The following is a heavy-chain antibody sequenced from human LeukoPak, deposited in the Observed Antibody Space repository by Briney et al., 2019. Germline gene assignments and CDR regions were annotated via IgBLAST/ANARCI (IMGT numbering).Heavy chain of an antibody. D-gene: IGHD2-8*01. V-gene: IGHV4-38-2*02. Sequence: SQTLSLTCTVSDSSITSTYYWAWFRQPPGKGLEWIATVFRLQTVRTFNNPSLEPRVTMSLDPSQNQFSLNLTSVTAADTALYFCARVLHAPYLIDSWGQGTLVTV. CDR3: ARVLHAPYLIDS. J-gene: IGHJ5*01. CDR2: VFRLQTVRT. CDR1: DSSITSTYY.